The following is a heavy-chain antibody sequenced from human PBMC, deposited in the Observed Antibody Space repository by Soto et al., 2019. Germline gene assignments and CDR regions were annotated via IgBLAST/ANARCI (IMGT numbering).Heavy chain of an antibody. CDR3: ARERQWEPLMY. CDR2: VSGYNRNT. CDR1: GYAFTNYG. J-gene: IGHJ4*02. V-gene: IGHV1-18*01. Sequence: QVQLVQSGVEVKMPGASVKLSCKTYGYAFTNYGVTWVRQVSGQGLEWIGWVSGYNRNTNYAQKFEDRVIMTTDTYTNTAHMELRSLSSDDKCIYYCARERQWEPLMYWGRGTLLTVS. D-gene: IGHD1-26*01.